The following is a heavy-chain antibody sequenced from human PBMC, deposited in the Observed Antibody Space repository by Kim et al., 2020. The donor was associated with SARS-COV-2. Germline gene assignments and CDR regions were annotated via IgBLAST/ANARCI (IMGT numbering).Heavy chain of an antibody. V-gene: IGHV3-43*01. CDR3: AKDIGLYYDFWSGYSGYFDY. D-gene: IGHD3-3*01. Sequence: RFTISRDNSKNSLYLQMNSLRTEDTALYYCAKDIGLYYDFWSGYSGYFDYWGQGTLVTVSS. J-gene: IGHJ4*02.